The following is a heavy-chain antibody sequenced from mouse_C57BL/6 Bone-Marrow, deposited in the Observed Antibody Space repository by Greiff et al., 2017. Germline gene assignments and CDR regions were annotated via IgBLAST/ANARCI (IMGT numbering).Heavy chain of an antibody. D-gene: IGHD1-1*01. Sequence: QVQLQQPGAELVKPGASVKLSCKASGYTFTSYWMHWVKQRPGQGLEWIGMIHPNSGSTNYNEKFKSKATLTVDKSSSTAYMQLSSLTSEDSAVYYCARWNYYGSSYERFDYWGQGTTLTVSS. CDR3: ARWNYYGSSYERFDY. CDR2: IHPNSGST. J-gene: IGHJ2*01. CDR1: GYTFTSYW. V-gene: IGHV1-64*01.